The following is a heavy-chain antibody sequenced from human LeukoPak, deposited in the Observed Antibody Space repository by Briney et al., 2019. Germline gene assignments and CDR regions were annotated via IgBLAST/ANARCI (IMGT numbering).Heavy chain of an antibody. CDR1: GGSISSSSYY. D-gene: IGHD3-9*01. V-gene: IGHV4-39*01. CDR2: IYYSGST. CDR3: ASQGTYYDILTGYFQGDY. Sequence: SETLSLTCTVSGGSISSSSYYWGWIRQPPGTGLEWIGSIYYSGSTYYNPSLKSRVTISVDTSKNQFSLKLSSVTAADTAVYYCASQGTYYDILTGYFQGDYWGQGTLVTVSS. J-gene: IGHJ4*02.